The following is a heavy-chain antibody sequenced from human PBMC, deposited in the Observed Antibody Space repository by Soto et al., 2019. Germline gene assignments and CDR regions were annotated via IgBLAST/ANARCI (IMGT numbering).Heavy chain of an antibody. CDR3: AKKETRVLGAFDI. D-gene: IGHD3-16*01. J-gene: IGHJ3*02. V-gene: IGHV3-30*18. Sequence: GGSLRLSCAASGFTFSSYGMHWVRQAPGKGLEWVAVISYEGSNKYYAESVKGRFTISRDNSKNTLYLQMNSLRAEDTAVYYCAKKETRVLGAFDIWGQGTMVTVSS. CDR2: ISYEGSNK. CDR1: GFTFSSYG.